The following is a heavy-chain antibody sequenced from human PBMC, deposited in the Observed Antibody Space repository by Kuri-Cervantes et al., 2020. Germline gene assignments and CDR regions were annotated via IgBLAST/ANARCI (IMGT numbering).Heavy chain of an antibody. D-gene: IGHD3-10*01. CDR2: MNPNSGNT. J-gene: IGHJ6*03. CDR3: SRGTYYYDSYYMDV. Sequence: ASVKVSCNASGYTFTSYDINWVRQATGQGLEWKGWMNPNSGNTGYVQKFQGRVTMTRNTSISTAYMELSSLRSEDTAVYYCSRGTYYYDSYYMDVWGKGTTVTVSS. V-gene: IGHV1-8*02. CDR1: GYTFTSYD.